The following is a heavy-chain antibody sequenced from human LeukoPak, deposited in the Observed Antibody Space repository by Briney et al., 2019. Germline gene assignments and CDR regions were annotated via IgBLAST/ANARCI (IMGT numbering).Heavy chain of an antibody. J-gene: IGHJ4*02. CDR3: ARDPRRDGYNYNGGGDY. Sequence: ASVKVSCKASGYTFTSYFIHWVRQAPGQGLEWMGIINPGGGSTTYAQKFQGRVTMTRDTSTRTVYMELSSLRFEDTAVYYCARDPRRDGYNYNGGGDYWGQGTLVTVSS. D-gene: IGHD5-24*01. CDR1: GYTFTSYF. CDR2: INPGGGST. V-gene: IGHV1-46*01.